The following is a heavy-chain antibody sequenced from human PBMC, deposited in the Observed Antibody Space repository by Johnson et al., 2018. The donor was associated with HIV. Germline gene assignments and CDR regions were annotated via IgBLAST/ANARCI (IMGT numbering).Heavy chain of an antibody. CDR3: ARGGSYAGHNSDVFDI. J-gene: IGHJ3*02. V-gene: IGHV3-7*05. CDR1: GFTFSSYW. CDR2: IKQDGSEK. D-gene: IGHD3-16*01. Sequence: VQLVESGGGLVQPGGSLRLSCAASGFTFSSYWMSWVRQAPGKGLEWVANIKQDGSEKYYVDSVKGRFTISRDNAKNSLYLQMNSLRAEDTAVYYCARGGSYAGHNSDVFDIWGQGTMVTVSS.